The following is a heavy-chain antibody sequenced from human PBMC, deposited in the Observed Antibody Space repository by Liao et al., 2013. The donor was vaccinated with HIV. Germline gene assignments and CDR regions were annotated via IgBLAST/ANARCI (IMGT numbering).Heavy chain of an antibody. CDR2: IHYSGST. CDR1: GGSISSSNSY. D-gene: IGHD2-21*01. V-gene: IGHV4-39*07. Sequence: QVQLKGSGPGLVKPSETLSLTCTVSGGSISSSNSYWGWIRQPPGKGLEWIGSIHYSGSTYYNPSLKSRVTISVDTSKNQFSLKLSSVTAADTAVYYCAREVIDWGQGTLVTVSS. J-gene: IGHJ4*02. CDR3: AREVID.